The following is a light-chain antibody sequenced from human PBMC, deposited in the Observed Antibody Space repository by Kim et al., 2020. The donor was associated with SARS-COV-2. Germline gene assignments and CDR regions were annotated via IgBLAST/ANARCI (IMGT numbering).Light chain of an antibody. CDR3: QAYSFPFT. J-gene: IGKJ4*01. CDR1: RGISYR. Sequence: STTVGDKVSITGRASRGISYRLAWYQQKPGKAPKLLIYSTSILESGVSSRFSGSGSGTDFTLAISSLQPEDIATYYCQAYSFPFTFGGGTKVDIK. CDR2: STS. V-gene: IGKV1-12*01.